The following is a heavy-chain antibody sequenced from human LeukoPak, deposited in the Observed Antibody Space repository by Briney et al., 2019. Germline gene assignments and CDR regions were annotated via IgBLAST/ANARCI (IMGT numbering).Heavy chain of an antibody. J-gene: IGHJ4*02. CDR1: GGSISRTTHY. D-gene: IGHD6-19*01. Sequence: KPSETLSLTCTVSGGSISRTTHYWSWIRQPPGKGLEWIGSIYYTGTTYYNPSLKSRLTISVDTSTQFSLKVTSVTGADTAVYYCARLDSSTIAVAGTEYWGQGTQVTVSS. V-gene: IGHV4-39*01. CDR2: IYYTGTT. CDR3: ARLDSSTIAVAGTEY.